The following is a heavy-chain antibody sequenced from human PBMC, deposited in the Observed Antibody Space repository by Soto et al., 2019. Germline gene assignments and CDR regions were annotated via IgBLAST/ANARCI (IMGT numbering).Heavy chain of an antibody. CDR2: IYYSGST. CDR3: ARYSSSWYSPMPFDY. V-gene: IGHV4-39*01. J-gene: IGHJ4*02. Sequence: QLQLQESGPGLVKPSETLSLTCTVSGGSISSSSYYRGWIRQPPGKGLEWIGSIYYSGSTYYNPSLKSRVTISVDTSKNQFSLKLSSVTAADTAVYYCARYSSSWYSPMPFDYWGQGTLVTVSS. CDR1: GGSISSSSYY. D-gene: IGHD6-13*01.